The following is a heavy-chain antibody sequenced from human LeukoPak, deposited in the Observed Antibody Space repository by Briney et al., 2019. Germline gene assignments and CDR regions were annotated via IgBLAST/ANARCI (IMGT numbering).Heavy chain of an antibody. CDR1: GYSFTSYW. Sequence: GESLKISCKGSGYSFTSYWIGWVRQMPGKGLEWMGIIYPGDSDTRYSPSFQGQVTISADKSINTAYLQWSSLKASDAAMYYCARRVVNNRNWYFNLWGRGTLVTVSS. V-gene: IGHV5-51*01. CDR2: IYPGDSDT. J-gene: IGHJ2*01. D-gene: IGHD4-23*01. CDR3: ARRVVNNRNWYFNL.